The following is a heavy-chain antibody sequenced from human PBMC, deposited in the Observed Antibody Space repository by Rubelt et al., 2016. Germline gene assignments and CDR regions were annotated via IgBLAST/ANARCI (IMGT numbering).Heavy chain of an antibody. CDR1: GGSFSGYY. CDR3: ARYKNGDRDIALDC. Sequence: QVQLQQWGAGLLKPSETLSLTCAVYGGSFSGYYWSWIRQPPGKGLEWIGEINHSGSTNYNPSPKSRVTISVDTSKNQFSWKLSSVTAADTAVYYCARYKNGDRDIALDCWGQGTLVTVSS. J-gene: IGHJ4*02. D-gene: IGHD1-14*01. V-gene: IGHV4-34*01. CDR2: INHSGST.